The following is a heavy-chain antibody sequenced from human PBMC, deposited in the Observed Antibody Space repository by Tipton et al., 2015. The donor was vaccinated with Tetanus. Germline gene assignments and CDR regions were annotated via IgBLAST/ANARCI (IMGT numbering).Heavy chain of an antibody. CDR3: ASPIKQWLVPLDL. J-gene: IGHJ5*02. D-gene: IGHD6-19*01. V-gene: IGHV4-61*01. Sequence: TLSLTCTVSGGSVSRSSHYWTWIRQPPGKELEWVGYVYHSGSTNYHPSLRSRLTISVDTSKNQFSLNLTSVTAADTAVYYCASPIKQWLVPLDLWGQGILVTVSS. CDR1: GGSVSRSSHY. CDR2: VYHSGST.